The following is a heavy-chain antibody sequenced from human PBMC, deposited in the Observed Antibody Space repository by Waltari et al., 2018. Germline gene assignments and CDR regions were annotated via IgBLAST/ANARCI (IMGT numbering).Heavy chain of an antibody. V-gene: IGHV3-74*01. Sequence: EVQLVESGGGLVQPGGSLRLSCVVSGFTFRSHWMHWVRQVPGKGLVWVSRINSDGSATSYADSVKSRFTISRDNAKSTLYLQMNNLRDEDTAVYYCARPLYYSDSSGYYPTYYFDSWGQGTLVTVSS. CDR2: INSDGSAT. CDR1: GFTFRSHW. J-gene: IGHJ4*02. CDR3: ARPLYYSDSSGYYPTYYFDS. D-gene: IGHD3-22*01.